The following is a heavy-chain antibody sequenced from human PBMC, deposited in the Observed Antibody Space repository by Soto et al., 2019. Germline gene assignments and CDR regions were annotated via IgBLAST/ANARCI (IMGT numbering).Heavy chain of an antibody. CDR1: GGSVSYNSYY. V-gene: IGHV4-39*01. J-gene: IGHJ4*02. Sequence: PSETLSLTCSVSGGSVSYNSYYWGWLRQPPGKGLEWVGGIFYTGTTYYNPSLKDRLSISVDTSKNSFSLTLTSVTAADTAVYFCARLVVVAPVANVWGQGALVTVSS. CDR2: IFYTGTT. CDR3: ARLVVVAPVANV. D-gene: IGHD2-21*01.